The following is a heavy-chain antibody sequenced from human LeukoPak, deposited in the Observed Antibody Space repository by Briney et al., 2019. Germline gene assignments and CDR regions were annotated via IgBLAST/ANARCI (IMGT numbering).Heavy chain of an antibody. Sequence: SETLSLTCTVFGDSVTGYFFNWVRQPPRQGLGWIGHIYKIGTTNYHPSIKSRLTVSADTSRNQFSLQLRSVTAADTAVYYCVIGVGWQPDYWGQGALVTVSS. V-gene: IGHV4-59*02. D-gene: IGHD2-15*01. J-gene: IGHJ4*02. CDR1: GDSVTGYF. CDR3: VIGVGWQPDY. CDR2: IYKIGTT.